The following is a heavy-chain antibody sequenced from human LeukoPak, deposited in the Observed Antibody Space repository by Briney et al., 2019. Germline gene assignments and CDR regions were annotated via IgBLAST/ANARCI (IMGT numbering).Heavy chain of an antibody. CDR2: ISSSGNNA. D-gene: IGHD5-24*01. Sequence: GGSLRLSCTVSGFTFRGAAMTWVRQAPGKGLEWVSLISSSGNNAYYADSVKGRFTISRDNSKNTLSLQMNSLRVEDTAIYYCAKDIQLSTWGLGTRVTVSS. J-gene: IGHJ3*01. V-gene: IGHV3-23*01. CDR3: AKDIQLST. CDR1: GFTFRGAA.